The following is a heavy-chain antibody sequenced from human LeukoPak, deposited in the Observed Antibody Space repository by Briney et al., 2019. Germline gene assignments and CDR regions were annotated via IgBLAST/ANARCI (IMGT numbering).Heavy chain of an antibody. J-gene: IGHJ3*02. V-gene: IGHV3-66*01. D-gene: IGHD1-26*01. CDR2: IYSGGST. Sequence: ETLSLTCAVYGGSFSGYYMSWVRQAPGKGLEWVPVIYSGGSTYYADSVKGRFTISRDNSKNTLYLQMNSLRAEDTAVYYCARGIVGALDAFDIWGQGTMVTVSS. CDR3: ARGIVGALDAFDI. CDR1: GGSFSGYY.